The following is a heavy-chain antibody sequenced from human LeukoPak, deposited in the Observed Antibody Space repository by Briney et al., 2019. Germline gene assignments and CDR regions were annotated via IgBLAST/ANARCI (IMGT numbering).Heavy chain of an antibody. J-gene: IGHJ4*02. CDR3: VKGFSSYWPGVNFDY. Sequence: QPGGSLRLSCSASGFTFSRYAMHWVRQAPGKGLEYVSSISSNGGSTYYADSVKGRFTISRDNSKNTLYVQMSSLRGEDTAVYYCVKGFSSYWPGVNFDYWGQGTLVTVSS. D-gene: IGHD6-13*01. CDR2: ISSNGGST. CDR1: GFTFSRYA. V-gene: IGHV3-64*05.